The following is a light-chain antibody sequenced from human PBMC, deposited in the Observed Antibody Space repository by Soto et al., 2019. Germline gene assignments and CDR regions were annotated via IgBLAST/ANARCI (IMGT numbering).Light chain of an antibody. CDR2: AAS. J-gene: IGKJ4*01. CDR3: QQLNSYPP. V-gene: IGKV1-9*01. Sequence: DIQLTQSPSFLSASVGDRVTITCRASQGISSYLAWYQQKPGKARKLLIYAASTLQSGVPSRFSGSGSRTEFTLTISSLQPEDFATYYCQQLNSYPPFGGGTKVEIK. CDR1: QGISSY.